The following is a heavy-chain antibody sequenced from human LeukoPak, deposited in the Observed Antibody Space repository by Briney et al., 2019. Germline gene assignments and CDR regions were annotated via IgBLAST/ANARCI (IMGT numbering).Heavy chain of an antibody. CDR1: GGSISSDY. V-gene: IGHV4-59*01. CDR2: IYYSGST. CDR3: ARFSSGSYYSFDY. D-gene: IGHD1-26*01. J-gene: IGHJ4*02. Sequence: PSETPSLTCTVSGGSISSDYWSWIRQPPGKGLEWIGYIYYSGSTNYNPSLKSRVTISVDTSKNQFSLKLSSVTAADTAVYYCARFSSGSYYSFDYWGQGTLVTVSS.